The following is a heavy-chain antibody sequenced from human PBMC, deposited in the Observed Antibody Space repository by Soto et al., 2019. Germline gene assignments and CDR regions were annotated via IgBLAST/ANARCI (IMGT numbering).Heavy chain of an antibody. J-gene: IGHJ4*02. CDR2: NNLSGDT. CDR1: GGSFSGYS. D-gene: IGHD2-21*01. CDR3: TRDGTYCGADCFYF. Sequence: PSETLSLTCAVSGGSFSGYSWSWIRQPPGKGLEWIGQNNLSGDTNYIPSLKSRLSLSGDPSKNHFSLSLTSVTAADSAVYYCTRDGTYCGADCFYFWGPGTLVNVSS. V-gene: IGHV4-34*01.